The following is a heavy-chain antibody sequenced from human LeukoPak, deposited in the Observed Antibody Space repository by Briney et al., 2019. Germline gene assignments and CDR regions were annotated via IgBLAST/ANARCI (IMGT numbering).Heavy chain of an antibody. J-gene: IGHJ4*02. CDR2: INPSGGST. CDR1: GYTFTRHY. V-gene: IGHV1-46*01. Sequence: ASVKVSCKPSGYTFTRHYMHWVRQAPGQGLEWMGMINPSGGSTNYAQKFRGRVTMTRDTSTSTIYMELSSLRSEDTAVYYCAKAAWHTDAFDYWGQGTLVTVSS. CDR3: AKAAWHTDAFDY. D-gene: IGHD5-18*01.